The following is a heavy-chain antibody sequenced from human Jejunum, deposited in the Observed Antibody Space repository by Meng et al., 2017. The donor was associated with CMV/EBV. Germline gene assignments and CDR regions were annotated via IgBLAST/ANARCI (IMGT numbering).Heavy chain of an antibody. CDR1: GYTFTSYG. Sequence: QVQLVHSGAEVKKPGASVKVSCKASGYTFTSYGISWVRQAPGQGLEWMGWISAYNGNTNYAQNFQGRFTMTTDTSTSTAYMELSRLRSDDTALYYCARGTTVIPNFDFWGQGTLVTVSS. CDR3: ARGTTVIPNFDF. J-gene: IGHJ4*02. CDR2: ISAYNGNT. V-gene: IGHV1-18*01. D-gene: IGHD4-11*01.